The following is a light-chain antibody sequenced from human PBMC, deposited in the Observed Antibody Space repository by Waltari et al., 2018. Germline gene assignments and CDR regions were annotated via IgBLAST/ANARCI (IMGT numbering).Light chain of an antibody. V-gene: IGKV2-40*01. CDR1: QRLLFSTGSTF. J-gene: IGKJ2*01. CDR3: VQSIEFPYT. CDR2: GVS. Sequence: DIVMTQSPLSLSVTPGEPASISCRSSQRLLFSTGSTFLHWYRHKTGQSPQLLLYGVSHRASGVPDRISGSGSGTDFTLTINKVEPEDLGIYYCVQSIEFPYTFGQGTKVEIK.